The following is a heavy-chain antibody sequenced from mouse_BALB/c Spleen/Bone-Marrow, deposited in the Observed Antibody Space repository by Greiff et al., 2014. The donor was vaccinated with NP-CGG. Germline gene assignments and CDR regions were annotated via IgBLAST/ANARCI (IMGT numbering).Heavy chain of an antibody. J-gene: IGHJ3*01. V-gene: IGHV2-9*02. Sequence: VMLVESGPGLVAPSQRLSITCTVSGFSLTSYGVHWVRQPPGKGLEWLGVIWAGGSTNYNSALMSRLSISKDNSKSQVFLKMNSVQTDDTAMYYCARGPLLTRFAYWGQGTLVTVSA. CDR3: ARGPLLTRFAY. D-gene: IGHD2-10*01. CDR2: IWAGGST. CDR1: GFSLTSYG.